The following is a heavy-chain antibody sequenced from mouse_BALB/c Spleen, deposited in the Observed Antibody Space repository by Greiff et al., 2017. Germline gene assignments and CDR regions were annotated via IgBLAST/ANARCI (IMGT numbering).Heavy chain of an antibody. Sequence: EVQRVESGPGLVKPSQSLSLTCTVTGYSITSDYAWNWIRQFPGNKLEWMGYISYSGSTSYNPSLKSRISITRDTSKNQFFLQLNSVTTEDTATYYCARSFYYGSSYGDWYFDVWGAGTTVTVSS. CDR1: GYSITSDYA. V-gene: IGHV3-2*02. CDR2: ISYSGST. J-gene: IGHJ1*01. D-gene: IGHD1-1*01. CDR3: ARSFYYGSSYGDWYFDV.